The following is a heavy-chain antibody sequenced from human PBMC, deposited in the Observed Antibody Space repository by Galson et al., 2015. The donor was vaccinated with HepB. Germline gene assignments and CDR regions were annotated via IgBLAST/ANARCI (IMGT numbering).Heavy chain of an antibody. D-gene: IGHD1-26*01. Sequence: ALVKPTQPLTLTCTFSGFSLSTSGVGVGWIRQPPGKALEWLAVIYRDDEKRYRPYLKSRHTITKDTSKNQVILTMTNMDPVYTATYYCAHSQWELGGGFDYWGQGTLVTVSS. J-gene: IGHJ4*02. CDR3: AHSQWELGGGFDY. V-gene: IGHV2-5*02. CDR1: GFSLSTSGVG. CDR2: IYRDDEK.